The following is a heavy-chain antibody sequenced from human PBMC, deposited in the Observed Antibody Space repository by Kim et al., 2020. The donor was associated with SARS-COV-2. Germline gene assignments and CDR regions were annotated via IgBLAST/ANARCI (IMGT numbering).Heavy chain of an antibody. CDR1: GYTFTNYY. D-gene: IGHD3-22*01. CDR2: INFSGDTT. V-gene: IGHV1-46*01. Sequence: ASVKVSCKASGYTFTNYYMHWVRQAPGQGLEWMGIINFSGDTTNNAQKFQGRVTMTSDTSTSTVYMDLSSLRSEDTAVYYCALGKGYDSSGYYSYYFDYW. J-gene: IGHJ4*01. CDR3: ALGKGYDSSGYYSYYFDY.